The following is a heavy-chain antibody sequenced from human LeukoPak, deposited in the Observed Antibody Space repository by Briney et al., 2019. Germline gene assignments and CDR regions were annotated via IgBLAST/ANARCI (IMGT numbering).Heavy chain of an antibody. D-gene: IGHD5-18*01. CDR2: IYPGDSDT. CDR3: ARRGEAMDPFDY. Sequence: GESLKISFKYSGXSFTSYWIGWVRQMPGKGLEWMGIIYPGDSDTRYSPSFQGQVTISADKSINTAYLQWSSLKASDTAIYYCARRGEAMDPFDYWGQGTLVTVSS. J-gene: IGHJ4*02. CDR1: GXSFTSYW. V-gene: IGHV5-51*01.